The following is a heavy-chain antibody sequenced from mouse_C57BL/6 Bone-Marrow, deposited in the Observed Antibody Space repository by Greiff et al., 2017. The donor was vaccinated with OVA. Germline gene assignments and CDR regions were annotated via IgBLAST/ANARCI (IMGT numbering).Heavy chain of an antibody. Sequence: VQLQQPGAELVKPGASVKLSCKASGYTFTSYWMQWVKQRPGQGLEWIGEIDPSDSYTNYNQKFKGKATLTVDTSSSTAYMQLSSLTSEDSAVYYGARDGYYGSSPYYFDYWGQGTTLTVSS. J-gene: IGHJ2*01. CDR3: ARDGYYGSSPYYFDY. D-gene: IGHD1-1*01. CDR2: IDPSDSYT. CDR1: GYTFTSYW. V-gene: IGHV1-50*01.